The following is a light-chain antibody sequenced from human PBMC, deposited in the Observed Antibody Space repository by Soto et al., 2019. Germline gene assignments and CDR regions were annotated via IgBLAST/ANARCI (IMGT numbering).Light chain of an antibody. CDR1: QSVNSN. J-gene: IGKJ5*01. CDR2: DAS. CDR3: QHGSDWPPFT. V-gene: IGKV3-11*01. Sequence: EIVLTQSPASLSLSPGERAPLYCRASQSVNSNLAWYQHKPGQAPRLLIYDASNRATGIPARFSGSGSGTDFTLTVSSLEPEDFAVYYCQHGSDWPPFTFGQGTRLE.